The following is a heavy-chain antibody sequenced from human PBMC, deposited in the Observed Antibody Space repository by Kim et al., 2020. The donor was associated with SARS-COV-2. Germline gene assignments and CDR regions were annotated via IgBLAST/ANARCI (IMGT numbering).Heavy chain of an antibody. D-gene: IGHD2-15*01. CDR1: GGTFSSYA. J-gene: IGHJ4*02. V-gene: IGHV1-69*13. CDR3: ARAQRKTQWWLQTVTSWYFDY. CDR2: IIPIFGTA. Sequence: SVKVSCKASGGTFSSYAISWVRQAPGQGLEWMGGIIPIFGTANYAQKFQGRVTITADESTSTAYMELSSLRSEDTAVYYCARAQRKTQWWLQTVTSWYFDYWGQGTLVTVSS.